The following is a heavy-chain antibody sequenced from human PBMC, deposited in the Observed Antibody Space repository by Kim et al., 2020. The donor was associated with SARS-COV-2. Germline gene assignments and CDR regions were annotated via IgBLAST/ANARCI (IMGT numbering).Heavy chain of an antibody. D-gene: IGHD1-26*01. CDR2: ISGSGGST. CDR3: AKTARPPCIVGATCRGRYYFDY. J-gene: IGHJ4*02. V-gene: IGHV3-23*01. Sequence: GGSLRLSCAASGFTFSSYAMSWVRQAPGKGLEWVSAISGSGGSTYYADSVKGRFTISRDNSKNTLYLQMNSLRAEDTAVYYCAKTARPPCIVGATCRGRYYFDYWGQGTLVTVSS. CDR1: GFTFSSYA.